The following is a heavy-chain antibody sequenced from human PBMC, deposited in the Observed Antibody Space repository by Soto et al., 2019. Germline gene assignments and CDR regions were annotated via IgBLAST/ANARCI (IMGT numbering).Heavy chain of an antibody. J-gene: IGHJ4*02. CDR1: GYTFTNFG. CDR2: ISAYNGKT. CDR3: XXXXXXXXY. V-gene: IGHV1-18*01. Sequence: QVQLVQSGAEVKKPGASVKVSCKTSGYTFTNFGLSWVRQAPGQGLEWMGWISAYNGKTNYAQKXXXXXXXXXXXXXXXXXXXXXXXXXXXXXXXXXXXXXXXXXYWGQGTLVTVSS.